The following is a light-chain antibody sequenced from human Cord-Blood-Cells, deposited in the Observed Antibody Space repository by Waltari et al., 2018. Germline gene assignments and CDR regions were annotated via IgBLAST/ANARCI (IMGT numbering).Light chain of an antibody. CDR1: QDISNY. CDR3: QQYDNLPT. J-gene: IGKJ2*01. V-gene: IGKV1-33*01. CDR2: DAS. Sequence: DIQMTQSPSSLSASVGDRVTITCQASQDISNYLNWYQQKPGKAPKLLIYDASNLETGVPSRFSGSGSGTDFTFTSSSLQPEDIATYYCQQYDNLPTFGQGTKPEIK.